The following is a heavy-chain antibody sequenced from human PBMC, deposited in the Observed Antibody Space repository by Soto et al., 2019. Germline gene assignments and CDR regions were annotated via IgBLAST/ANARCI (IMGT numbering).Heavy chain of an antibody. CDR1: GGTFSSYA. CDR2: IIPIFGTA. V-gene: IGHV1-69*13. CDR3: ARERSVRDEYDAFDI. J-gene: IGHJ3*02. Sequence: GASVKVSCKASGGTFSSYAISWVRQAPGQGLEWMGGIIPIFGTANYAQKFQGRVTITADESTSTAYMELSSLGSEDTAVYYCARERSVRDEYDAFDIWGQGTMVTVSS. D-gene: IGHD3-10*01.